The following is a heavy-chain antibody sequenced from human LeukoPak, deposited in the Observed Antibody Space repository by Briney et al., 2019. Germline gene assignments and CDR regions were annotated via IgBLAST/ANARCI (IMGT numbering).Heavy chain of an antibody. D-gene: IGHD6-19*01. CDR2: ISGSGGST. CDR3: ANPRENSSGVGQYFDY. Sequence: GGSLRLSCAVSGFTFSSYAMSWVRQAPGKGLEWVSAISGSGGSTYYADSVKGLFTISRDNSKNTLYLQMNSQRAEDTAGYCCANPRENSSGVGQYFDYWGQGTLVTVSS. V-gene: IGHV3-23*01. J-gene: IGHJ4*02. CDR1: GFTFSSYA.